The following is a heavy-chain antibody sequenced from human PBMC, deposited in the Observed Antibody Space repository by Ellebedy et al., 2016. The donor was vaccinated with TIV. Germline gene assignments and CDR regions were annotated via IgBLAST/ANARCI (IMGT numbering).Heavy chain of an antibody. J-gene: IGHJ4*02. CDR1: GASVSSGGYS. CDR3: ARVGLFGDKVFDY. Sequence: SETLSLTXAVSGASVSSGGYSWSRIRHPPGKGLEWLGYTYHSGNTYYNPSLESRVSISIDRSNNQFSLRLNSVTAADTAVYYCARVGLFGDKVFDYWGQGTLVTVSS. V-gene: IGHV4-30-2*01. D-gene: IGHD4-17*01. CDR2: TYHSGNT.